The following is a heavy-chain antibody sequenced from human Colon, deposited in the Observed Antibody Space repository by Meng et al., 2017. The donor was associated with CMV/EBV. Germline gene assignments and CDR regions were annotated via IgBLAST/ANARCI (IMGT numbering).Heavy chain of an antibody. J-gene: IGHJ4*01. CDR3: ARGPRRHYDIMTGYYNIFDY. D-gene: IGHD3-9*01. CDR2: IRSKVNSYAT. CDR1: SS. Sequence: SSLHWVRQASGKGLEWVGRIRSKVNSYATAYGESVKGRFTISRDDSKNTVFLQMNSLRAEDTAVYYCARGPRRHYDIMTGYYNIFDYLGHGTLVTVSS. V-gene: IGHV3-73*01.